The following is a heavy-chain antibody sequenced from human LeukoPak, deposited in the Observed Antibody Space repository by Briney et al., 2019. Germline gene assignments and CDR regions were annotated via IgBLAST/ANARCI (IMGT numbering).Heavy chain of an antibody. D-gene: IGHD6-19*01. J-gene: IGHJ4*02. CDR1: GFSVSSFG. V-gene: IGHV3-23*01. CDR2: ISVNGETT. CDR3: AQGFSSGWYPY. Sequence: PGGSLRLPCAVSGFSVSSFGMSWVRQAPGKGLEWISAISVNGETTWYADSVRGRFIISRDNSKNTLYLQLSSLRAEDTAVYYCAQGFSSGWYPYWGQGSLVSVSS.